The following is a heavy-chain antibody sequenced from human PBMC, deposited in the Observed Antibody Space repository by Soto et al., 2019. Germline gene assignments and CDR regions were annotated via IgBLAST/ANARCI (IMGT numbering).Heavy chain of an antibody. J-gene: IGHJ4*02. Sequence: QVQLQESGPGLVKPSGTLSLTCGVSGGSISSSNWWSWVRQPPGKGLEWIGEIHHSGISKYNPSLQSRLTISLDKSKNHFSLQLTSVTAADTAVYYCARACLNGICYTQSLDLWGQGTLVLVSS. CDR3: ARACLNGICYTQSLDL. CDR2: IHHSGIS. V-gene: IGHV4-4*02. D-gene: IGHD2-8*01. CDR1: GGSISSSNW.